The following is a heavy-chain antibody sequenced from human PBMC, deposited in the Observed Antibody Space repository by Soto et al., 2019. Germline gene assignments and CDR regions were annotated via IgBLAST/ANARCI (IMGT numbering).Heavy chain of an antibody. Sequence: AASVKVSCTASGYTSTNYGIAWVRQAPGQGLEWMGWISVYSGKTNYAQNVQVRLTMTTDTSTSTAYMELRSLRSDDTAVYYCARDRKLGYSSIWTQGGRYNWFAPWGQVTLVIVSS. CDR3: ARDRKLGYSSIWTQGGRYNWFAP. CDR1: GYTSTNYG. D-gene: IGHD6-13*01. V-gene: IGHV1-18*01. CDR2: ISVYSGKT. J-gene: IGHJ5*02.